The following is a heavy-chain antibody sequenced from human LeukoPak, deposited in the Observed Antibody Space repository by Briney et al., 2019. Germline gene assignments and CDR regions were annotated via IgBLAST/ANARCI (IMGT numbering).Heavy chain of an antibody. CDR3: AKPARTDYADY. Sequence: GGSLRLSCAASGFTFSSYGMSWVRQPPGKGLEWVSIISGSGGSTSYADSVKGRFTISRDISKNTLYLQMNSLRAEDTAVYYCAKPARTDYADYWGQGTLVTVSS. CDR2: ISGSGGST. CDR1: GFTFSSYG. J-gene: IGHJ4*02. D-gene: IGHD1-14*01. V-gene: IGHV3-23*01.